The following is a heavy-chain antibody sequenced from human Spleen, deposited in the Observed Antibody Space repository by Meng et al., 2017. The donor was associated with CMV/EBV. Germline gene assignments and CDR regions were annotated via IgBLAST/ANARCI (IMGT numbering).Heavy chain of an antibody. CDR2: IYHSGPT. D-gene: IGHD5-24*01. J-gene: IGHJ5*02. Sequence: GDSISRGDYHWSWIRQPPGKGLEWIGNIYHSGPTNYSPSLKSRLTISIDTSKNQFSLRLTFVTAADTAVYYCARDRANLEKYNWFDPWGQGTLVTVSS. CDR3: ARDRANLEKYNWFDP. V-gene: IGHV4-30-4*08. CDR1: GDSISRGDYH.